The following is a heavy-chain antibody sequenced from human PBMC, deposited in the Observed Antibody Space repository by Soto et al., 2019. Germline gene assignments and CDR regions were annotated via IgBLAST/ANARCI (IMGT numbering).Heavy chain of an antibody. D-gene: IGHD1-26*01. CDR2: LSGSDGKT. CDR3: ARTVGAAYYFDF. V-gene: IGHV3-23*01. J-gene: IGHJ4*02. CDR1: GFSFSSFV. Sequence: EVQLLESGGRLVQPGGSLRLSCATSGFSFSSFVMSWVRQAPGKGLEWVSSLSGSDGKTYYADSVKGRFSMSTDTSKSTLYLEMNSLRAEDTAVYYCARTVGAAYYFDFWGQGALVTVSS.